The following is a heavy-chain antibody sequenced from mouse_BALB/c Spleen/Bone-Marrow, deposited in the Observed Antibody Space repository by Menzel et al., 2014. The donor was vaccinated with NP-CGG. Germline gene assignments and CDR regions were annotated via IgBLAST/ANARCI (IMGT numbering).Heavy chain of an antibody. CDR2: ISSSGIT. J-gene: IGHJ2*01. V-gene: IGHV3-2*02. CDR3: ARSGNFFDY. Sequence: EVKLMESGPGLVRPSQSLSLTCTVTGYSITSAFAWNWIRQFPGINLEWMGYISSSGITSYNPSLKSRISITRDASKNQFFLQLNSVTTEDTATYYCARSGNFFDYWGQGTTLTVSS. D-gene: IGHD3-1*01. CDR1: GYSITSAFA.